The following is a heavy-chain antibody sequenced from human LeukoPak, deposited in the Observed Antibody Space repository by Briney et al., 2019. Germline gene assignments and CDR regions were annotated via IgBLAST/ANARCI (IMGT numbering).Heavy chain of an antibody. V-gene: IGHV3-21*01. Sequence: GGSLRLSGAAPGLTLSGIGMTWFRRAPGKGLEWVSSISSSSSYIYYADSVKGRFTIPRDNAKNSLYLQMNSLRAEDTAVYYCARIDSSGNHWGQGTLVTVSS. CDR2: ISSSSSYI. D-gene: IGHD3-22*01. J-gene: IGHJ4*02. CDR1: GLTLSGIG. CDR3: ARIDSSGNH.